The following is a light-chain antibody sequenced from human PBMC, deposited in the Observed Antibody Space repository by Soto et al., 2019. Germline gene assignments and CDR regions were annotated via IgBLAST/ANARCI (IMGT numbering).Light chain of an antibody. CDR2: GAS. CDR1: QSVSNNH. CDR3: QQYGSSPWT. Sequence: EIVLTHSPGTLSLSSWERVTLCSRASQSVSNNHLAWYQQKAGQPPRRLIYGASSRATGVPDRFSGRGSGTDFTLTINRLEPEDFAVYYCQQYGSSPWTFGQGTKV. J-gene: IGKJ1*01. V-gene: IGKV3-20*01.